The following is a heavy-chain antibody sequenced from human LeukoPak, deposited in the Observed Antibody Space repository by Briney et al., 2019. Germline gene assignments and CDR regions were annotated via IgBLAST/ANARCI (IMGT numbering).Heavy chain of an antibody. Sequence: ASVKVSCKASGYTFTDYYMHWVRQAPGQGLEWMGWINPNSGGTNYAQKFQGRVTMTRDTSISTAYMELSRLRSDDTAVYYCARDETETPNSGSLPRGDYWGQGTLVTVSS. CDR3: ARDETETPNSGSLPRGDY. V-gene: IGHV1-2*02. CDR1: GYTFTDYY. J-gene: IGHJ4*02. CDR2: INPNSGGT. D-gene: IGHD1-26*01.